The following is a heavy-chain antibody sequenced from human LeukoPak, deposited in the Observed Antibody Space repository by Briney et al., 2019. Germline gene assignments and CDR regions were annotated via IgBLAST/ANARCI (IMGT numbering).Heavy chain of an antibody. D-gene: IGHD3-22*01. CDR1: GASISSSY. CDR3: ARGFVDSRGYSNPIDY. V-gene: IGHV4-59*01. J-gene: IGHJ4*02. Sequence: SETLSLTCTVSGASISSSYWSWIRQSPGKGLEWIGYIYHTGSTKYNPSLEGRVTISVDRSKNQFSLKLTSVTAADTAVYYCARGFVDSRGYSNPIDYWGQRALVTVSS. CDR2: IYHTGST.